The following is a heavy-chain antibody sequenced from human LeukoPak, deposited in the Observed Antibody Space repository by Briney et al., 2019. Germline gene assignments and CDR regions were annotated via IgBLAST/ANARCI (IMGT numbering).Heavy chain of an antibody. Sequence: SETLSLTCAVSGYSISSGYYCGWIRQPPGKGLEWIGSIYHSGRTYYNPSLKSRATISEDTSKKQFSLELSSVTAADTAVYYCARAGYDTSGFWYFDLWGRGTLVTVSS. CDR2: IYHSGRT. V-gene: IGHV4-38-2*01. J-gene: IGHJ2*01. D-gene: IGHD3-22*01. CDR1: GYSISSGYY. CDR3: ARAGYDTSGFWYFDL.